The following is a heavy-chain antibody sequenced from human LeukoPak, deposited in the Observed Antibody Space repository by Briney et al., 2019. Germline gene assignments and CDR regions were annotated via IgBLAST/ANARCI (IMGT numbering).Heavy chain of an antibody. Sequence: GGSLRLSCAAPGITFEDYGMSWVRQAPGKGLEWVSAINWNGGSTGYADSVKGRFTISRDNAKNSLYLQMNSLRVEDTALYYCARVNYGDHGSRMGAFDIWGQGTLVTVSS. V-gene: IGHV3-20*04. CDR3: ARVNYGDHGSRMGAFDI. CDR2: INWNGGST. CDR1: GITFEDYG. J-gene: IGHJ3*02. D-gene: IGHD4-17*01.